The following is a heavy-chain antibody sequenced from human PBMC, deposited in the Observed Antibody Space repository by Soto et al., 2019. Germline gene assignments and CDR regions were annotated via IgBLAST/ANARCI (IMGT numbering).Heavy chain of an antibody. CDR1: GGFINSGDYH. V-gene: IGHV4-30-4*01. CDR2: IYYSAST. J-gene: IGHJ6*02. Sequence: SETLSLTCTVSGGFINSGDYHWTWIRQFPGKGLEWIGGIYYSASTYYNPALVSRITISLDTSKNQFSLKLTSVTAADTAVYYCTRDSRTPSGGMDVWGQGTTVTVSS. CDR3: TRDSRTPSGGMDV.